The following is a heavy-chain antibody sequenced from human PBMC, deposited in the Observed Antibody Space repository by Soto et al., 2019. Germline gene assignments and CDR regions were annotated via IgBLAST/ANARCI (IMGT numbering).Heavy chain of an antibody. V-gene: IGHV3-23*01. J-gene: IGHJ3*02. D-gene: IGHD2-21*02. Sequence: RRLSCAASGFTFSSYAMSWVRQAPGKGLEWVSAISGSGGSTYYADSVKGRFTISRDNSKNTLYLQMNSLRAEDTAVYYCAKDIGDGSGAFDIWGQGTMVTVSS. CDR2: ISGSGGST. CDR3: AKDIGDGSGAFDI. CDR1: GFTFSSYA.